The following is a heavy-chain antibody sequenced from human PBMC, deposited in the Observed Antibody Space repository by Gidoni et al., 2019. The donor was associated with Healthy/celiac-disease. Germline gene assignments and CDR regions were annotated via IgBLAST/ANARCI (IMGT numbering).Heavy chain of an antibody. J-gene: IGHJ6*02. CDR2: IYYSGST. CDR3: ARDTQFYGMDV. Sequence: QLQLQESGPGLVKPSENLALTCTVPGGSLSSSSYYWGWIRQPPGKGLEWIGSIYYSGSTSYNPSLKSRVTISVDTSKNQFSLKLSSVTAADTALYYCARDTQFYGMDVWGQGTTVTVSS. V-gene: IGHV4-39*07. CDR1: GGSLSSSSYY.